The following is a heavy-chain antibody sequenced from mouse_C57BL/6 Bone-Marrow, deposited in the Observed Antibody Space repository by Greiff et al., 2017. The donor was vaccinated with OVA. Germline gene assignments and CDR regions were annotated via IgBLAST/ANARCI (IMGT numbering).Heavy chain of an antibody. Sequence: VQLQQSGPGLVQPSQSLSITCTVSGFSLTSYGVHWVRQSPGQGLEWLGVIWRGGSTAYNAAFMSRLSITKDNSKSQVFFKMNSLQADDTAIYYCAKKGYYGAYYFDYWGQGTTLTVSS. CDR1: GFSLTSYG. CDR3: AKKGYYGAYYFDY. V-gene: IGHV2-5*01. CDR2: IWRGGST. J-gene: IGHJ2*01. D-gene: IGHD1-1*01.